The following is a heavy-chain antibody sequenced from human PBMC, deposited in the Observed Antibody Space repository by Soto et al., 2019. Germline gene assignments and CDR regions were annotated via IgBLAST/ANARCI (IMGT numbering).Heavy chain of an antibody. V-gene: IGHV1-46*01. J-gene: IGHJ6*02. CDR2: INPSGGST. Sequence: ASVKVSCKASGYTFTSYYMHWLRQAPGQGLEWMGIINPSGGSTSYAQKFQGRVTMTRDTSTSTVYMELSSLRSEDTAVYYCARRATLRGMDVWGQGTTVTVSS. D-gene: IGHD1-26*01. CDR3: ARRATLRGMDV. CDR1: GYTFTSYY.